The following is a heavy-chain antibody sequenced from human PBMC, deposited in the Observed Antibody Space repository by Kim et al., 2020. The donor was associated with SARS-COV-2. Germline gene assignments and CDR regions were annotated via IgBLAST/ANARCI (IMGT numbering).Heavy chain of an antibody. CDR1: GYTFTNYG. V-gene: IGHV1-18*01. Sequence: ASVKVSCKASGYTFTNYGISWVRQAPGQGLEWMGWISAFNGNTNYAQKLQGRVTMTTDTSTSTAYMELRSLRSDDTAVYYCASWDTGAFDIWGQGTLVTVSS. D-gene: IGHD5-18*01. CDR2: ISAFNGNT. J-gene: IGHJ3*02. CDR3: ASWDTGAFDI.